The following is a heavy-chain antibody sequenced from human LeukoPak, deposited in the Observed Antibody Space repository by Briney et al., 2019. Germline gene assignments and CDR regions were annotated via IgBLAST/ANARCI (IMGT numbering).Heavy chain of an antibody. Sequence: PSETLSLTCTVSGNSISSSSYYWVWIRQPPGKGLERIGSINYYGKTYYDPSVKSRVTISVDTSKNQFSLMVRSVTAADTAVYYCAKDEINYYDISGYDIWGQGTLVTVSS. CDR1: GNSISSSSYY. CDR3: AKDEINYYDISGYDI. D-gene: IGHD3-22*01. V-gene: IGHV4-39*07. CDR2: INYYGKT. J-gene: IGHJ4*02.